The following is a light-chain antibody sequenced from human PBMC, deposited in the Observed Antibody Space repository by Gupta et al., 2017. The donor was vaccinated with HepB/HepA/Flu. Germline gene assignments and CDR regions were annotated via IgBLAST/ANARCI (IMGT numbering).Light chain of an antibody. J-gene: IGLJ3*02. V-gene: IGLV1-36*01. CDR2: YDD. CDR3: AAWDDSLNGPV. CDR1: SSNIGNNA. Sequence: QSVLTQPPSVSEAPRQRVTISCSGSSSNIGNNAVNWYQQLPGKAPKLLIYYDDLLPSGVSDRFSGSKSGTSASLAISGLQSEDEADYYCAAWDDSLNGPVLGGGTKLTGL.